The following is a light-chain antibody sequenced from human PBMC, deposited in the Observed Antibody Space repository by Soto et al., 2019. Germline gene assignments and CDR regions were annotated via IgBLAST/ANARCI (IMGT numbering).Light chain of an antibody. CDR1: NSDVGKYNA. Sequence: QSVLTQPASVSGSPGQSITISCTGTNSDVGKYNAVSWYQQHPGKAPKFIIYEVNKRPSGVSDRFSGSKSDNTASLTLSGLQAEYEADYYCCSYTSSGSVVFGGGTKVTVL. V-gene: IGLV2-23*02. J-gene: IGLJ2*01. CDR2: EVN. CDR3: CSYTSSGSVV.